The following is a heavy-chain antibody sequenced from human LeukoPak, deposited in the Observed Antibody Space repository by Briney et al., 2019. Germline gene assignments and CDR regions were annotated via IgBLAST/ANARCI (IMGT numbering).Heavy chain of an antibody. CDR3: ARLVLAVAGSFDY. D-gene: IGHD6-19*01. V-gene: IGHV1-2*06. CDR2: INPNSGGT. J-gene: IGHJ4*02. CDR1: GYTFTGYY. Sequence: ASVKVSCKASGYTFTGYYMHWVRQAPGQGLEWMGRINPNSGGTNYAQKFQGRVTMTRDTSISTAYMELSRLRSDDTAAYYCARLVLAVAGSFDYWGQGTLVTVSS.